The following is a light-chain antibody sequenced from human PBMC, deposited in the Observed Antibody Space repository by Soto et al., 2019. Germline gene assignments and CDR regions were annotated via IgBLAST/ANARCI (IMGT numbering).Light chain of an antibody. Sequence: QSALAQPASVSGSPGQSITISCTGTSSDLAIYNYVSWYQQQPGKAPKLMIYQVTNRPSGVSNRSSGSRSGNTASLTISGLQAEDEADYYCSSYTDSSNYVFGTGTKVTVL. J-gene: IGLJ1*01. CDR1: SSDLAIYNY. CDR3: SSYTDSSNYV. CDR2: QVT. V-gene: IGLV2-14*01.